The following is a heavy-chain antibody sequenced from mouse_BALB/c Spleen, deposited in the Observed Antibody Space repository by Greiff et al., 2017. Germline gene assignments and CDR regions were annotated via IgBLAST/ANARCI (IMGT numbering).Heavy chain of an antibody. CDR3: ASGSDYYAMDY. CDR2: ISSGSSTI. V-gene: IGHV5-17*02. Sequence: VQLKESGGGLVQPGGSRKLSCAASGFTFSSFGMHWVRQAPEKGLEWVAYISSGSSTIYYADTVKGRFTISRDNPKNTLFLQMTSLRSEDTAMYYCASGSDYYAMDYWGQGTSVTVSS. CDR1: GFTFSSFG. J-gene: IGHJ4*01.